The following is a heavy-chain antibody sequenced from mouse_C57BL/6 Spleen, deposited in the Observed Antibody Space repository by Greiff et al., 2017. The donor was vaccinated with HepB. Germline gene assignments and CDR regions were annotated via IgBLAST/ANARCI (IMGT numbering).Heavy chain of an antibody. CDR1: GYTFTDYY. D-gene: IGHD1-1*01. J-gene: IGHJ2*01. CDR2: IYPGSGNT. V-gene: IGHV1-76*01. CDR3: ARDYYGYFDY. Sequence: VKLVESGAELVRPGASVKLSCKASGYTFTDYYINWVKQRPGQGLEWIARIYPGSGNTYYNEKFKGKATLTAEKSSSTAYMQLSSLTSEDSAVYFCARDYYGYFDYWGQGTTLTVSS.